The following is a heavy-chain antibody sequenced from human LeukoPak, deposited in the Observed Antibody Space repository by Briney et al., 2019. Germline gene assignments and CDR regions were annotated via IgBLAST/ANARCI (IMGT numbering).Heavy chain of an antibody. CDR1: GFTFSDYF. V-gene: IGHV3-33*01. J-gene: IGHJ4*02. CDR3: ASGVPAAIY. Sequence: GGSLRLSCVASGFTFSDYFMHWVRQAPGRGLDWVALIWSDGSSQYYADSVKGRFTISRDNSKNTLYLQMNSLRAEDTAVYYCASGVPAAIYWGQGTLVTVSS. D-gene: IGHD2-2*01. CDR2: IWSDGSSQ.